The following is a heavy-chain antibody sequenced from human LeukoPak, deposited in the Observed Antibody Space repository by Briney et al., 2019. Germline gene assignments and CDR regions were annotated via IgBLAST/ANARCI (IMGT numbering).Heavy chain of an antibody. CDR2: IYTTGNT. V-gene: IGHV4-61*02. D-gene: IGHD2-15*01. J-gene: IGHJ4*02. CDR1: GDSITSGTYY. Sequence: PSETLSLTCTVSGDSITSGTYYWSWIRQPAGKGLEWIGRIYTTGNTAYNPSLKSRVTISLDISKNQFSLKLSSVTAADTAVFYCARGCPGYWGQGTLVTVSS. CDR3: ARGCPGY.